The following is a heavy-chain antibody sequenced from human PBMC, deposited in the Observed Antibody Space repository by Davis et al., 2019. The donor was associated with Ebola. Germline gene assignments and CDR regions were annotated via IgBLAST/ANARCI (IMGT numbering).Heavy chain of an antibody. V-gene: IGHV3-30*02. CDR1: GFIFSSYV. CDR2: IRSDGINR. D-gene: IGHD2-15*01. CDR3: AAADIVVVVDGTSYPHAFDT. Sequence: GGSLRLSCAASGFIFSSYVIHWVRQAPGKGLEWVAFIRSDGINRYYADSMKGRFTISRDNAKNSLFLQMNSLRAEDTAVYYCAAADIVVVVDGTSYPHAFDTWGQGTVVTVSS. J-gene: IGHJ3*02.